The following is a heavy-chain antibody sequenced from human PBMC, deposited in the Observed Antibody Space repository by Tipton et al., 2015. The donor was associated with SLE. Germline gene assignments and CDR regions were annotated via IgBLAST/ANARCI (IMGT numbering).Heavy chain of an antibody. CDR1: GGSLSSYY. CDR2: LSYSGST. J-gene: IGHJ4*02. CDR3: ARSSSVRTLLWPTFAY. Sequence: TLSLTCTVSGGSLSSYYWSWIRQSPEKGLEWIGYLSYSGSTNYNPSLKSRVTISADTSKNHLSLKLTSVTAADTAVYFCARSSSVRTLLWPTFAYWGQGTLVTVSS. V-gene: IGHV4-59*08. D-gene: IGHD2/OR15-2a*01.